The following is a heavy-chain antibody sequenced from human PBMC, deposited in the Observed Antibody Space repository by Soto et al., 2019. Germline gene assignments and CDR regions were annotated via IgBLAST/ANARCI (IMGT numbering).Heavy chain of an antibody. J-gene: IGHJ6*03. CDR2: ISGSGGST. D-gene: IGHD3-10*01. CDR3: AKVRGMVVRGVIITPYYYYYMDV. CDR1: GFTFSSYA. Sequence: GGSLRLSCAASGFTFSSYAMSWVRQAPGKGLEWVSAISGSGGSTYYADSVKGRFTISRDNSKNTLYLQMNSLRAEDTAVYYCAKVRGMVVRGVIITPYYYYYMDVWGKGTTVTVSS. V-gene: IGHV3-23*01.